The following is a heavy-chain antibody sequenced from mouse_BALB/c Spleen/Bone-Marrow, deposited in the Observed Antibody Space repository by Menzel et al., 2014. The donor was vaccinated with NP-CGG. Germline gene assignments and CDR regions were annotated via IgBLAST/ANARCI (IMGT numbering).Heavy chain of an antibody. V-gene: IGHV1-69*02. J-gene: IGHJ3*01. Sequence: QVQLQQSGAELVRPGASVKLSCKASGYTFTSYWINWVKQRPGQGLEWIGNIYPSDSYTNYNQKFKDQATLTVDKSPSTAYMQLSSPTSEDSAVYYCTRKDYWGQGTLVTVSA. CDR1: GYTFTSYW. CDR2: IYPSDSYT. CDR3: TRKDY.